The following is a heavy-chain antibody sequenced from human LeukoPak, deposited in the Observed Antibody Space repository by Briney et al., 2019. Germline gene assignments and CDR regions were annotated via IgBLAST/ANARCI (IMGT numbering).Heavy chain of an antibody. CDR2: ISGSGGSA. Sequence: GGSLRLSCAASGFTFSSYAMSWVRQAPGKGLEWVSAISGSGGSAYYADSVKGRFTISRDNSKNTLYLQMNSLRAEDTAVYYCAKDLHYGSGSPWGQGTLVTVSS. CDR1: GFTFSSYA. D-gene: IGHD3-10*01. V-gene: IGHV3-23*01. J-gene: IGHJ5*02. CDR3: AKDLHYGSGSP.